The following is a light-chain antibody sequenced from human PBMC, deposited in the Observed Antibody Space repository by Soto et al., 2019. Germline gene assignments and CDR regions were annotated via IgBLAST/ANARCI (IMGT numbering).Light chain of an antibody. CDR3: QHYNSYSEA. Sequence: IQLTPSPSFLSASVGDRVPITCRASQGISSYLAWYQQKPCKAPKLLIYGASNLESGVPSRFSGSGSGTEFTLTISSLQPDDFATYYCQHYNSYSEAFGQGTKVDIK. V-gene: IGKV1-9*01. CDR2: GAS. CDR1: QGISSY. J-gene: IGKJ1*01.